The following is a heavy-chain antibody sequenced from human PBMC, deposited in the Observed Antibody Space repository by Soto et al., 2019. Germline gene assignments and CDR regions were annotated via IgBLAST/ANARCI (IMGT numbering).Heavy chain of an antibody. CDR2: ISYDGSNK. V-gene: IGHV3-30*03. CDR1: GFTFSSYG. CDR3: LPAAAAGITY. J-gene: IGHJ4*02. D-gene: IGHD6-13*01. Sequence: QVQLVESGGGVVQPGRSLRLSCAASGFTFSSYGMHWVRQAPGKGLEWVAVISYDGSNKYYADSVKCRFTISRDNSKNTLYLQMNSLRAEDTAVYYCLPAAAAGITYWGQGTLVTVSS.